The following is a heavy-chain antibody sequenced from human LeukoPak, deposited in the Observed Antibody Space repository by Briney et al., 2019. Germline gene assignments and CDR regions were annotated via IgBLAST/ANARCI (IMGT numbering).Heavy chain of an antibody. J-gene: IGHJ4*02. Sequence: ASVTVSFKVSGYTLTELSMHWVRPAPGKGLGWMGGFDPEDGETIYAQKFQGRVTMTEDTSTDTAYMELSSLRSGDTAVYYCATGYGDYHFDYWGQGTLVTVSS. D-gene: IGHD4-17*01. V-gene: IGHV1-24*01. CDR1: GYTLTELS. CDR3: ATGYGDYHFDY. CDR2: FDPEDGET.